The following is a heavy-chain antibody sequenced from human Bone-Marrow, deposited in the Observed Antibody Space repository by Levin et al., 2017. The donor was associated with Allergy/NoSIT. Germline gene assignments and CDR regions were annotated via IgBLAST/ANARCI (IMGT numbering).Heavy chain of an antibody. CDR3: ARANATYYDYVWGSYRYKSWYFDL. J-gene: IGHJ2*01. CDR2: IKQDGSEK. Sequence: GESLKISCAASGFTFSSYWMSWVRQAPGKGLEWVANIKQDGSEKYYVDSVKGRFTISRDNAKNSLYLQMNSLRAEDTAVYYCARANATYYDYVWGSYRYKSWYFDLWGRGTLVTVSS. D-gene: IGHD3-16*02. V-gene: IGHV3-7*04. CDR1: GFTFSSYW.